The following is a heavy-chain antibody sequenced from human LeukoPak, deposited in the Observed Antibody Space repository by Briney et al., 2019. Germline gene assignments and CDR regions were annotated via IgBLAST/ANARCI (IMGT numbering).Heavy chain of an antibody. CDR3: ARDIGGMTTEYYFDF. D-gene: IGHD4-11*01. Sequence: GWSLRLSCVASGFTFSSYWMHWVRQAPSKGVVWVSRISTDGSSTHYADSVKGRFTISRDNAKNSLYLQMNSLRAEDTAVYYCARDIGGMTTEYYFDFWGQGTLVTVSS. J-gene: IGHJ4*02. V-gene: IGHV3-74*01. CDR1: GFTFSSYW. CDR2: ISTDGSST.